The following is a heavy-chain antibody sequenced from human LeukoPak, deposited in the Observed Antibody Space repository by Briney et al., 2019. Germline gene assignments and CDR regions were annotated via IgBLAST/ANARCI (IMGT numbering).Heavy chain of an antibody. CDR1: GGSISSYY. Sequence: PSETLFLTCTVSGGSISSYYWSWIRQPPGKGLEWIGYIYYSGSTNYNPSLKSRVTISVDTSKNQFSLKLSSVTAADTAVYYCARSRGLRIAYWFDPWGQGTLVTVSS. CDR3: ARSRGLRIAYWFDP. J-gene: IGHJ5*02. CDR2: IYYSGST. V-gene: IGHV4-59*01. D-gene: IGHD6-6*01.